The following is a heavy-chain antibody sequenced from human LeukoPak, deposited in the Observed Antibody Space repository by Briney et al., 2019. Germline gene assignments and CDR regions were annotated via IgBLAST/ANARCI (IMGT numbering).Heavy chain of an antibody. V-gene: IGHV3-21*01. Sequence: GGSLRLSCAASGFTFSNAWMSWVRQAPGKGLEWVSSITSSTSYIYYADSVKGRFTISRDNAKNSLYLQMNSLRAEDTAVYYCARDRLASTGTAYYYYGMDVWGQGTTVTVSS. D-gene: IGHD6-13*01. CDR3: ARDRLASTGTAYYYYGMDV. J-gene: IGHJ6*02. CDR2: ITSSTSYI. CDR1: GFTFSNAW.